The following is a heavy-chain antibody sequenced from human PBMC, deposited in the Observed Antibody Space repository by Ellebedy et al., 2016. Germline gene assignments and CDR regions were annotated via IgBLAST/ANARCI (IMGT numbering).Heavy chain of an antibody. V-gene: IGHV3-23*01. CDR2: ISGDGDTT. Sequence: GGSLRLXXVASGFTFGNFFMSWVRQAPGGGLEWVSTISGDGDTTFSADSVKGRFAISRDNSRNTLYLQMNSLRAEGTAVYYCYYGHYSGSWGQGTLVTVSS. J-gene: IGHJ4*02. D-gene: IGHD4-17*01. CDR1: GFTFGNFF. CDR3: YYGHYSGS.